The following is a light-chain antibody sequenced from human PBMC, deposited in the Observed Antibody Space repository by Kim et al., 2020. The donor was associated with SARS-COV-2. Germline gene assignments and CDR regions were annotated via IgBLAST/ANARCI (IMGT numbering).Light chain of an antibody. CDR2: QDN. CDR3: QAWDSSTVV. Sequence: SYELTQPPSVSVSPGQTASITCSGDKLGDEYACWYQQKPGQYPVLVIYQDNKRPSGIPERFSGSNSGNTATLTISGTQAMDEADYYCQAWDSSTVVFGGGTQLTVL. V-gene: IGLV3-1*01. J-gene: IGLJ3*02. CDR1: KLGDEY.